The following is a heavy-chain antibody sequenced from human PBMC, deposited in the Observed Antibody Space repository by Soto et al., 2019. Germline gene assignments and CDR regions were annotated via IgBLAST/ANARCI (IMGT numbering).Heavy chain of an antibody. J-gene: IGHJ4*02. CDR3: VKGNGNGDY. V-gene: IGHV3-23*01. Sequence: VQLLASGGGLVQPGGSLRLSCVVSGVTFTSYGVTWVRQAPGKGLEWVCGFSGGSGATHYRDSVKGRFTISRDEARSTGDLQMNSLGADDTAVDYCVKGNGNGDYWGQGTLDAGSS. CDR1: GVTFTSYG. CDR2: FSGGSGAT. D-gene: IGHD1-1*01.